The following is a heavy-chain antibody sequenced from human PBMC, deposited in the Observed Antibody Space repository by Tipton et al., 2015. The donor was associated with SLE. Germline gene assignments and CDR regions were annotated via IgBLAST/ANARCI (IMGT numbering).Heavy chain of an antibody. CDR2: INHSGST. CDR1: GGSFSGYY. V-gene: IGHV4-34*01. CDR3: ASLVDMVQGASSYYYYGMDV. J-gene: IGHJ6*02. Sequence: TLSLTCAVYGGSFSGYYWSWIRQPPGKGLEWIGEINHSGSTNYNPSLKSRVTISVDTSKNQFSLKLSSVTAADTAVYYCASLVDMVQGASSYYYYGMDVWGQGTTVTVSS. D-gene: IGHD3-10*01.